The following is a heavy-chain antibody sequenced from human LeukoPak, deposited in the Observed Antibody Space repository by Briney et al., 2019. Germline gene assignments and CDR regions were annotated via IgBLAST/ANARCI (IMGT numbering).Heavy chain of an antibody. V-gene: IGHV1-69*06. CDR3: ASAAAGPSYYYYYMDV. CDR1: GGTFSSYA. D-gene: IGHD6-13*01. J-gene: IGHJ6*03. CDR2: IIPIFGTA. Sequence: SVKVSCKASGGTFSSYAISWVRQAPGQGLEWMGGIIPIFGTANYAQKFQGRVTITADKSTSTAYMELSSLRSEDTAVYYCASAAAGPSYYYYYMDVWGKGTTVTVSS.